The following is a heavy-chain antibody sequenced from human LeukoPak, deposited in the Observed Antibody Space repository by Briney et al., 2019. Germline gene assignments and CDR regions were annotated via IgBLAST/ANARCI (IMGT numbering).Heavy chain of an antibody. D-gene: IGHD3-22*01. V-gene: IGHV4-34*01. CDR1: GGSFSGYY. CDR2: INHSGST. CDR3: ARLPTRIVVASTRNFDY. Sequence: SETLSLTCAVYGGSFSGYYWSWIRQPPGKGLEWIGEINHSGSTNYNPSLKSRVTISVDTSKNQFSLKQSSVTAADTAVYYCARLPTRIVVASTRNFDYWGQGTLVTVSS. J-gene: IGHJ4*02.